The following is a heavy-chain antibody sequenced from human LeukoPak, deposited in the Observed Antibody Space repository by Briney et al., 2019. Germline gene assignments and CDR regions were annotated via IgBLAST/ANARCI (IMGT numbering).Heavy chain of an antibody. CDR1: GCTFSSYA. J-gene: IGHJ5*02. CDR2: LSYDGSSQ. D-gene: IGHD1-1*01. CDR3: ARDRKLDLGVNCFHP. Sequence: GGSLRLSCAASGCTFSSYAMHWVRQPPGKGLEWLAILSYDGSSQYYADSVRGRFTISRDNSKHTLYLHMNSLRSDDTAVYYCARDRKLDLGVNCFHPWGQGTLVTVSS. V-gene: IGHV3-30*03.